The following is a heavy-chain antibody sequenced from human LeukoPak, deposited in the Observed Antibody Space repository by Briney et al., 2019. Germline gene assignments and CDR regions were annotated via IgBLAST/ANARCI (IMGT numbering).Heavy chain of an antibody. V-gene: IGHV3-30-3*02. CDR1: GFTFSSFT. D-gene: IGHD5-12*01. Sequence: PGGSLRLSCAASGFTFSSFTMHWVRQAPGEGLGWVALISYDGYNKYYADSVKGRFTISRDNSKNTLYLQMNSLRAEDTAVYYCAKRVKAGYSGYDYYFDYWGQGTLVTVSS. CDR2: ISYDGYNK. J-gene: IGHJ4*02. CDR3: AKRVKAGYSGYDYYFDY.